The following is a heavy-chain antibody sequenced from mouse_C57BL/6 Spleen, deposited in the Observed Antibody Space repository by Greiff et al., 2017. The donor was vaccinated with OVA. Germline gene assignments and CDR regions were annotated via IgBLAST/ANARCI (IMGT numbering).Heavy chain of an antibody. Sequence: EVMLVESGAELVRPGASVKLSCTASGFNIKDYYMHWVKQRPEQGLEWIGRIDPEDGDTEYAPKFQGKATMTADTSSNTAYLQLSSLTSEDTAVYYCTTGPVDYGSSSWFAYWGQGTLVTVSA. J-gene: IGHJ3*01. CDR1: GFNIKDYY. D-gene: IGHD1-1*01. CDR3: TTGPVDYGSSSWFAY. CDR2: IDPEDGDT. V-gene: IGHV14-1*01.